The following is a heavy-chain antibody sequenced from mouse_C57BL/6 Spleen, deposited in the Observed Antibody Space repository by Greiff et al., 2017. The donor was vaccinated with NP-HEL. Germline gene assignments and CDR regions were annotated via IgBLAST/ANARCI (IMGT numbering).Heavy chain of an antibody. J-gene: IGHJ2*01. CDR1: GYTFTSYW. V-gene: IGHV1-69*01. CDR2: IDPSDSYT. Sequence: QVQLQQSGAELVMPGASVKLSCKASGYTFTSYWMHWVKQRPGQGLEWIGEIDPSDSYTNYNQKFKGKSTLTVDKSSSTAYMQLSSLTSEDSAVYYCARYYGSSYFDYWGQGTTLTVSS. CDR3: ARYYGSSYFDY. D-gene: IGHD1-1*01.